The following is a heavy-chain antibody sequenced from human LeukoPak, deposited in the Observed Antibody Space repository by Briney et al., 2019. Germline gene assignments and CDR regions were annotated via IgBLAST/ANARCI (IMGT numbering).Heavy chain of an antibody. CDR1: GYTFTSYG. J-gene: IGHJ4*02. D-gene: IGHD5-18*01. CDR2: IIPIFGTA. Sequence: SVKVSCKASGYTFTSYGISWVRQAPGQGLEWMGGIIPIFGTANYAQKFQGRVTITADESTSTAYMELSSLRSEDTAVYYCARVDTAMIDHDYWGQGTLVTVSS. V-gene: IGHV1-69*13. CDR3: ARVDTAMIDHDY.